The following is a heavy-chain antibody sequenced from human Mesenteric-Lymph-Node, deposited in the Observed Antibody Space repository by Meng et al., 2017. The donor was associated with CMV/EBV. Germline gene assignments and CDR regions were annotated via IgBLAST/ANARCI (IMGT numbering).Heavy chain of an antibody. CDR3: ARGSVRGVIITGWFDP. CDR1: GYTFTSYG. Sequence: ASVKISCKASGYTFTSYGFSWVRQAPGQGLEWMGIINPSGGSTSYAQKFQGRVTMTRDTSTSTVYMELSSLRSEDTAVYYCARGSVRGVIITGWFDPWGQGTLVTVSS. J-gene: IGHJ5*02. D-gene: IGHD3-10*01. CDR2: INPSGGST. V-gene: IGHV1-46*01.